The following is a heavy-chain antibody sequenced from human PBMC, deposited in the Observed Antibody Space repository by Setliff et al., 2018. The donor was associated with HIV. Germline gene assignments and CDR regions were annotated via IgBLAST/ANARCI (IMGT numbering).Heavy chain of an antibody. CDR1: GYTFTSYY. J-gene: IGHJ2*01. V-gene: IGHV1-46*01. CDR2: INPSGGST. D-gene: IGHD6-13*01. CDR3: ARVGAAAGTAWYFDL. Sequence: GASVKVSCKASGYTFTSYYMHWVRQAPGQGLEWMGIINPSGGSTSYAQKFQGRVTMTRDTSTSTVYMELSSLRSEDTAVYYCARVGAAAGTAWYFDLWGQGTLVTVSS.